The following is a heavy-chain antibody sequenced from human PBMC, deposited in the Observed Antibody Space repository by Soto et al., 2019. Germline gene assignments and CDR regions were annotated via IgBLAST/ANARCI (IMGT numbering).Heavy chain of an antibody. V-gene: IGHV3-11*01. CDR2: ISGGNTI. CDR3: VRGHSGLDI. Sequence: QVQVVESGGGLVKPGGSLRLSCAGSGFTFSEYYLSWIRQIPGKGLEWISYISGGNTIYYIDSVKGRFTLSTDSAKNSRYLQMDSLRAEDTAVYYCVRGHSGLDIWGQGTMVTVSS. D-gene: IGHD5-12*01. J-gene: IGHJ3*02. CDR1: GFTFSEYY.